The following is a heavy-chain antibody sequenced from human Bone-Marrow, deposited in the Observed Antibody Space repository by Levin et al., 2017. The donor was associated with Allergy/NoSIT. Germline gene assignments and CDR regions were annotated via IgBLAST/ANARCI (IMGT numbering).Heavy chain of an antibody. Sequence: RTGGSLRLSCAASGFTFSNYWMNWVRQAPGKGLEWVANIKQDGSATYYVDSVKGRFTISRDNAKNSLFLQMNSLRVEDTAVYYCARDAEYSSVTGWFDAFDSWGQGTMVTVSS. CDR2: IKQDGSAT. CDR3: ARDAEYSSVTGWFDAFDS. CDR1: GFTFSNYW. V-gene: IGHV3-7*01. J-gene: IGHJ3*02. D-gene: IGHD2-15*01.